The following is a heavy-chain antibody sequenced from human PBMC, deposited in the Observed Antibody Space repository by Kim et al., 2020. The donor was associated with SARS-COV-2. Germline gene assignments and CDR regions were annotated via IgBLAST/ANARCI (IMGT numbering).Heavy chain of an antibody. CDR3: ARDSIGYGAALDF. CDR2: ISYDGVDK. Sequence: GGSLRLSCAASGFSFTGYAMHWVRQAPGQGLEWVALISYDGVDKYYAGSVKGRFTVSRDNSKNTLYLEMNSLRIEDTATYYCARDSIGYGAALDFWGQG. V-gene: IGHV3-30-3*01. J-gene: IGHJ3*01. CDR1: GFSFTGYA. D-gene: IGHD4-17*01.